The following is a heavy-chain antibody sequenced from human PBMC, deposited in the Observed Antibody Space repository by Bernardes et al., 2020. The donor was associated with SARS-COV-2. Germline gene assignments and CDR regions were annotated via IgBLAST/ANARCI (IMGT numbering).Heavy chain of an antibody. CDR1: GFIFSNYV. D-gene: IGHD1-7*01. Sequence: GGSLRLSCAASGFIFSNYVVNWVRQAPGKGLEWVSGISGSGDATYYADSVRGRFTISRDNSKNTLYLQMSNLRAEDTAVYYCANPIYFGTKYEGRWGQGTQVTVSS. CDR2: ISGSGDAT. J-gene: IGHJ4*02. CDR3: ANPIYFGTKYEGR. V-gene: IGHV3-23*01.